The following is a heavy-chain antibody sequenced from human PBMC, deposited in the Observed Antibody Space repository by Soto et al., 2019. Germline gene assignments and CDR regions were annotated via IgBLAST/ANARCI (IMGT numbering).Heavy chain of an antibody. D-gene: IGHD6-19*01. V-gene: IGHV1-18*01. CDR2: ISAYNGNT. J-gene: IGHJ4*02. Sequence: ASVKVSCKASGYTFTSYGISWVRQAPGQGLEWMGWISAYNGNTNYAQKLQGRVTMTTDTSTSTAYMELRSLRSDDTAVYYCARDSHSSGWYQRVSHLAYWGQGTLVTVSS. CDR3: ARDSHSSGWYQRVSHLAY. CDR1: GYTFTSYG.